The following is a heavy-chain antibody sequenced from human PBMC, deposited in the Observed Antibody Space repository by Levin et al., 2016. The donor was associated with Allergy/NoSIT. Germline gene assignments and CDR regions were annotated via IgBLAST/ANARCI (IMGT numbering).Heavy chain of an antibody. CDR3: VRGYSPGSGFDA. CDR1: GITFSSST. Sequence: ETLSLTCVASGITFSSSTMDWVRQAPGKGLEWLSYISSSSSAIYYADSVKGRFTISRDNAKNSLYLQMDSLRDEDTAVYYCVRGYSPGSGFDAWGQGTTVTVSS. J-gene: IGHJ6*02. V-gene: IGHV3-48*02. D-gene: IGHD3-10*01. CDR2: ISSSSSAI.